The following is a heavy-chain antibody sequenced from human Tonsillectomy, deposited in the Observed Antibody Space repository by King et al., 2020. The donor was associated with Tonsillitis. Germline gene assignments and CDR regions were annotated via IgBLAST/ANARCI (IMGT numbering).Heavy chain of an antibody. CDR3: ARLGPYLGATRPFDY. D-gene: IGHD1-26*01. V-gene: IGHV5-51*01. Sequence: VQLVESGAEVKKPGESLKISCKGSGYSFTSYWIGWVRQMPGKGLEWMGIIYPGDSDTRYSPSFQGQVTISADKSISTAYLQWSSLKASGTAMYYCARLGPYLGATRPFDYWGQGTLVTVSS. CDR1: GYSFTSYW. J-gene: IGHJ4*02. CDR2: IYPGDSDT.